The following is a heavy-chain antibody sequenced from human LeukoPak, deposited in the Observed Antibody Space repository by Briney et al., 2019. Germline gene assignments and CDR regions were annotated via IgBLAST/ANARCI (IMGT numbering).Heavy chain of an antibody. V-gene: IGHV4-38-2*02. D-gene: IGHD3-16*01. CDR1: GYSISSGYY. J-gene: IGHJ6*03. CDR2: IYHSGTT. Sequence: ASETLSLTCTVSGYSISSGYYWGWIRQPPGKGLEWIAIIYHSGTTYYNPSLKSRVTISLDKSKNQFSLKLSSVTAADTAVYYCARVWAPDYYYYMDVWGKGITVTVSS. CDR3: ARVWAPDYYYYMDV.